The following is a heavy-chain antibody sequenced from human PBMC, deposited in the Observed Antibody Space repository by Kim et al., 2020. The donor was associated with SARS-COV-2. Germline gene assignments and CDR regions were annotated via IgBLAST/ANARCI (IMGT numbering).Heavy chain of an antibody. CDR2: IDWDDDK. Sequence: SGPTLVNPTQTLTLTCTFSGFSLSTSGMCVSWIRQPPGKALEWLARIDWDDDKYYSTSLKTRLTISKDTSKNQVVLTMTNMDPVDTATYYCARIGYYGSGTYFNFDYWGQGTLVTVSS. V-gene: IGHV2-70*11. D-gene: IGHD3-10*01. CDR1: GFSLSTSGMC. CDR3: ARIGYYGSGTYFNFDY. J-gene: IGHJ4*02.